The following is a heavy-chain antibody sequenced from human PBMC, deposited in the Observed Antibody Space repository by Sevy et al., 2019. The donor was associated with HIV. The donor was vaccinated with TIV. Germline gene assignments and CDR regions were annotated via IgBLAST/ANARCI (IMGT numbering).Heavy chain of an antibody. CDR1: GFTFGDSY. J-gene: IGHJ3*01. V-gene: IGHV3-11*06. CDR2: ISSRSSFT. CDR3: ARGAYDV. Sequence: GGSLSLSCVGSGFTFGDSYISWIRQAPGKGLECVAYISSRSSFTTYPDSVRGRFTISRDNAKNEVFLQMNSLRAEDTGVYYCARGAYDVWGQGTTVTVSS.